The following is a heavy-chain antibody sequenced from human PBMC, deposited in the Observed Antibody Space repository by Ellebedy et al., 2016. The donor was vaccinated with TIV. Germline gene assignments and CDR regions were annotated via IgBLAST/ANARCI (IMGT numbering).Heavy chain of an antibody. J-gene: IGHJ4*02. CDR1: GFTFSSYA. D-gene: IGHD5-18*01. Sequence: GESLKISXAASGFTFSSYAMSWVRQAPGKGLEWVSAISGSGGDTYYADSVKGRFTISRDNSKNTVYLQMNSLRAEDTAVYYCAKRHEYSYGYVPLDYWGQGTLVTVSS. CDR3: AKRHEYSYGYVPLDY. CDR2: ISGSGGDT. V-gene: IGHV3-23*01.